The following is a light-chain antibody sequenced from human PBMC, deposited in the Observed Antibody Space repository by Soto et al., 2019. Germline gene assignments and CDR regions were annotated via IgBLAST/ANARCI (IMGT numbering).Light chain of an antibody. CDR3: QHYGSSPGLFT. CDR2: DAS. CDR1: PSVSSTY. V-gene: IGKV3-20*01. J-gene: IGKJ3*01. Sequence: EIVLTQSPGTLSLSPGERVTLSCRASPSVSSTYLAWYQQKPGQAPRLLIYDASSRDTGIPDRFSGSGSGTDFTLTISRLEPEDFAVYYCQHYGSSPGLFTFGPGTKVDIK.